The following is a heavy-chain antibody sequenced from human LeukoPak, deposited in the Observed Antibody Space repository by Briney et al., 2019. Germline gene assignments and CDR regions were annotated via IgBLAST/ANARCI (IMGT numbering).Heavy chain of an antibody. Sequence: GGSLRLSCATSGFTFSTFWMHWVRHAPGKGLVWVSRINHDGSSTNYADSVKGRFTISRDNAKNTLYLQMNSLRAEDTAIYYCAKLQTAVFPAATLGFDSWGQGTLVTVSS. J-gene: IGHJ4*02. V-gene: IGHV3-74*01. CDR2: INHDGSST. CDR3: AKLQTAVFPAATLGFDS. CDR1: GFTFSTFW. D-gene: IGHD2-2*01.